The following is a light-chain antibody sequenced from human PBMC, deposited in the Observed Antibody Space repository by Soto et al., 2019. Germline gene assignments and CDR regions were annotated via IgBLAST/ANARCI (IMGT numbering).Light chain of an antibody. CDR3: QQYDSYSWT. CDR2: QAS. Sequence: DIQMTQSPSALSASVGDRVTITCRASQSLSRWLAWYQQKPGKAPKLLIYQASSLESGVRSRFSGSGSGTEFTLTTSSLQPDDFATYYCQQYDSYSWTFGQGTKVEI. J-gene: IGKJ1*01. CDR1: QSLSRW. V-gene: IGKV1-5*03.